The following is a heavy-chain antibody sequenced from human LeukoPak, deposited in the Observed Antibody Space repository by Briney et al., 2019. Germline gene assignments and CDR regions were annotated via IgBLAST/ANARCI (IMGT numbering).Heavy chain of an antibody. D-gene: IGHD3-22*01. CDR2: ISGSGGST. Sequence: PGGSLRLSCAASGFTFSSYAMSWVRQAPGKGLEWVSAISGSGGSTYYADSVKGRFTISGNNSTNTLYLQMNSLRAEDTAVYYCAKDEEHYDSSAPFDYWGQGTLVTVSS. CDR3: AKDEEHYDSSAPFDY. V-gene: IGHV3-23*01. J-gene: IGHJ4*02. CDR1: GFTFSSYA.